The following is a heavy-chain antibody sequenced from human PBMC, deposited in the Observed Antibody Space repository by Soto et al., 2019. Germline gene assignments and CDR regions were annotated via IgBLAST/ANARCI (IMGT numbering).Heavy chain of an antibody. Sequence: PSETLSLTGAVSGGSISSGGYSWSWIRQPPGKGLEWIGYIYYSGSTDYDPSLKSRVTISVDTSKNQFSLKLSSVTAADTAVYYCARRWGNYFDFWGQGTLVPVSS. J-gene: IGHJ4*02. D-gene: IGHD7-27*01. V-gene: IGHV4-61*08. CDR1: GGSISSGGYS. CDR3: ARRWGNYFDF. CDR2: IYYSGST.